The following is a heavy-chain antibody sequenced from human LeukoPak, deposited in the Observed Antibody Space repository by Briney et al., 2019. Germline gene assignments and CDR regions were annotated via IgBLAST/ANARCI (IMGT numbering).Heavy chain of an antibody. V-gene: IGHV4-30-4*01. D-gene: IGHD5-18*01. CDR3: AGSYGTFPRLSP. Sequence: SQTLSLTCTVSGGSISSGDYYWSWIRQPPGKGLEWIGYIYYSGSTYYNPSLKSRVTISVDTSKNQFSLKLSSVTAADTAVYYGAGSYGTFPRLSPWGQGTLVTVSS. CDR1: GGSISSGDYY. J-gene: IGHJ5*02. CDR2: IYYSGST.